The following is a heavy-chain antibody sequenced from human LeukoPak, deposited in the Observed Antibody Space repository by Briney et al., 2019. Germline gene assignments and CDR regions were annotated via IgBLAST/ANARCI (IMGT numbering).Heavy chain of an antibody. D-gene: IGHD6-19*01. CDR2: TYYRSKWYN. J-gene: IGHJ4*02. Sequence: SQTLSLTCAISGDSVSSNSAAWNWIRQSPSRGLEWLGRTYYRSKWYNDYAVSVKSRITINPDTSKNQFSLQLNSVTPEDTAVYYCARRGSFIAVAGPYRSGASVQYYFDYWGQGTLVTVSS. CDR3: ARRGSFIAVAGPYRSGASVQYYFDY. CDR1: GDSVSSNSAA. V-gene: IGHV6-1*01.